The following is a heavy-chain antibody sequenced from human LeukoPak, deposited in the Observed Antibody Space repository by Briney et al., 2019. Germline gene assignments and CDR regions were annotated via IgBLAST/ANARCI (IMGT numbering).Heavy chain of an antibody. J-gene: IGHJ5*02. CDR2: IYYSGST. V-gene: IGHV4-39*01. CDR1: GGSISSSSYY. Sequence: SETLSLTCTVSGGSISSSSYYWGWIRQPPGKGLEWTGSIYYSGSTYYNPSLKSRVTISVDTSKNQFSLKLSSVTAADTAVYYCAVNWNYVDNWFDPWGQGTLVTVSS. CDR3: AVNWNYVDNWFDP. D-gene: IGHD1-7*01.